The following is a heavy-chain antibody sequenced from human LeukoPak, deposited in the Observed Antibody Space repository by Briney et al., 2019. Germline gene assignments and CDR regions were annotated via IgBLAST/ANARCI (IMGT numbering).Heavy chain of an antibody. V-gene: IGHV4-34*01. Sequence: PSETLSLTCAVYGGSFSGYYWSWIRQPPGKGLEWIGEINHSGSTNYNPSLKSRVTISVDTSKNQFSLKLSSVTAADTAEYYCARGSPYYCSGGSCRGFFDYWGQGTLVTVSS. D-gene: IGHD2-15*01. CDR2: INHSGST. CDR3: ARGSPYYCSGGSCRGFFDY. CDR1: GGSFSGYY. J-gene: IGHJ4*02.